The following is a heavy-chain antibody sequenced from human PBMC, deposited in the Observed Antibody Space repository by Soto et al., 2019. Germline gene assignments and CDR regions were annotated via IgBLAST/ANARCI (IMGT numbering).Heavy chain of an antibody. D-gene: IGHD6-6*01. CDR2: IYYSGST. CDR1: GGSISSGGYY. J-gene: IGHJ6*02. CDR3: ARDRPPGYYYGMDV. V-gene: IGHV4-31*03. Sequence: KPSETLSLTCTVSGGSISSGGYYWSWIRQHPGKGLEWIGYIYYSGSTYYNPSLKSRVTISVDTSKNQFSLKLSSVTAADTAVYYCARDRPPGYYYGMDVWGQGTTVTVSS.